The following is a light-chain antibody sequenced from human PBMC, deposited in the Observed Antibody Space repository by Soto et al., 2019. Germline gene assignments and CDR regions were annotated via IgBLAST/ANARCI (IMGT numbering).Light chain of an antibody. V-gene: IGLV1-40*01. CDR1: SSNIGAGYE. CDR2: ENN. J-gene: IGLJ1*01. CDR3: RSYHSSMSGYV. Sequence: QSVLTQPPSVSEAPGQRVTISCTGSSSNIGAGYEAHWYQQVPGTAPKLLIYENNNRPSGVPDRFSGSKSGNSASLAITGLQAEDEAEYYCRSYHSSMSGYVFGTGTKLTVL.